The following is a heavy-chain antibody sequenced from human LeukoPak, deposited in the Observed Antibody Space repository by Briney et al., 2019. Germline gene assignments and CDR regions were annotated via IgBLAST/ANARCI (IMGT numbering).Heavy chain of an antibody. V-gene: IGHV3-9*01. CDR3: AKVGPYSGSYYGDDAFDI. CDR1: GFTFDDYA. CDR2: ISWNSGSI. D-gene: IGHD1-26*01. J-gene: IGHJ3*02. Sequence: GRSLRLSCAASGFTFDDYAMHWVRQAPGKGLEWVSGISWNSGSIGYADSVKGRFTISRDNAKNSLYLQMNSLRAEDTALYYCAKVGPYSGSYYGDDAFDIWGQGTMVTVSS.